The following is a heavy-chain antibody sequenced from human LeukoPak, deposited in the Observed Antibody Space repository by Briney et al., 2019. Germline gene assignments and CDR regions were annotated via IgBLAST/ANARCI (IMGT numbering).Heavy chain of an antibody. V-gene: IGHV3-30*03. CDR1: GFTFTHYS. CDR2: ISYDGSNK. CDR3: AREAYCGGDCYSRYYYMDV. J-gene: IGHJ6*03. Sequence: PGGSLRLSCSASGFTFTHYSINWVRQAPGKGLEWVAVISYDGSNKYYADSVKGRFTISRDNSKNTLYLQMNSLRAEDTAVYYCAREAYCGGDCYSRYYYMDVWGKGTTVTVSS. D-gene: IGHD2-21*02.